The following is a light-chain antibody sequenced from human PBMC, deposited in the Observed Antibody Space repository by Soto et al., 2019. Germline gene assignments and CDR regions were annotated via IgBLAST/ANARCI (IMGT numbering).Light chain of an antibody. J-gene: IGLJ2*01. CDR1: SGHSSYA. Sequence: QLVLTQSPSASASLGASVKLTCTLSSGHSSYAIAWHQQQPEKGPRYLMKVTSDSSHNKGDGSPDRFSGSSSGAERYLTISCLQSEDEADYYCQPWDPGFSVVVGGGTKLTVL. CDR2: VTSDSSH. V-gene: IGLV4-69*01. CDR3: QPWDPGFSVV.